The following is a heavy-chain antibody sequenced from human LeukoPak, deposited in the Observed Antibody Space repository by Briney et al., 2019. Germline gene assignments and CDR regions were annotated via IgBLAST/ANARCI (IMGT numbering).Heavy chain of an antibody. CDR2: ISSSSSYI. J-gene: IGHJ4*02. CDR1: RFTFSGYM. CDR3: AKDGYYDYVWGSYTGFDY. Sequence: GGSLRLSCAASRFTFSGYMMNWVRQAPGKGLEWVSSISSSSSYIYYADSVKGRFTISRDNAKNSLYLQMNSLRAEDTALYYCAKDGYYDYVWGSYTGFDYWGQGTLVTVSS. V-gene: IGHV3-21*04. D-gene: IGHD3-16*01.